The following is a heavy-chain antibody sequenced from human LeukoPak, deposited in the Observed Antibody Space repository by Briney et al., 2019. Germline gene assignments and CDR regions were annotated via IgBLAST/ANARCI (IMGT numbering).Heavy chain of an antibody. J-gene: IGHJ4*02. CDR2: LYSGGSI. CDR1: GFTVSSNY. V-gene: IGHV3-66*01. CDR3: ARDLYDHFLDY. Sequence: GGSLRLSCAASGFTVSSNYMSWVRQAPGKGLEWVSVLYSGGSIYYADSVKGRFTISRDNSKNTLYLQMNSLRAEDTAVYYCARDLYDHFLDYWGQGTVVTVSS. D-gene: IGHD1-1*01.